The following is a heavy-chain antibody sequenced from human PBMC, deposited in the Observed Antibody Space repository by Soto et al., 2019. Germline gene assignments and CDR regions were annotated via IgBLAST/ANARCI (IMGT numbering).Heavy chain of an antibody. V-gene: IGHV1-69*13. J-gene: IGHJ4*02. CDR2: IIPIFGTA. CDR1: GGTFSSYA. D-gene: IGHD3-22*01. Sequence: ASVKVSCKASGGTFSSYAISWVRQAPGQGLEWMGGIIPIFGTANYAQKFQGRVTITADESTSTAYMELSSLRSEDTAVYYCASTDSSGYLAPFDYWGQGTLVTVSS. CDR3: ASTDSSGYLAPFDY.